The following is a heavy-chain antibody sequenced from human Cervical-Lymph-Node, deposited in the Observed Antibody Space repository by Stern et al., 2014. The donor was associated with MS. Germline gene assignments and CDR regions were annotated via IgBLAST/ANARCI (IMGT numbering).Heavy chain of an antibody. CDR1: GFTFSDAW. CDR3: TTWYVN. J-gene: IGHJ4*02. Sequence: EVQLVESGGGLVKPGGSLRVSCAASGFTFSDAWMTWVRQAPGKGPEWVGRIKSNPDGGTTDYAAPVKGRFTISRDDSKGTVYLQMNSLKTEDTAVYYCTTWYVNWGQGTLVTVSS. CDR2: IKSNPDGGTT. D-gene: IGHD6-13*01. V-gene: IGHV3-15*01.